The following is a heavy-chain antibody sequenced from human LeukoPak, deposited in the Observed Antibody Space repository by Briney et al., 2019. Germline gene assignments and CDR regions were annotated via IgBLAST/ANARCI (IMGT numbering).Heavy chain of an antibody. V-gene: IGHV4-39*01. CDR3: ASSIWFGELPPFDY. CDR1: GGSISSSSYY. J-gene: IGHJ4*02. Sequence: PSETLSLTCTVSGGSISSSSYYWGWIRQPPGKGLEWIGSIYYSGSTYYNPSPKSRVAISVDTSKNQFSLKLSSVTAADTAVYYCASSIWFGELPPFDYWGQGTLVTVSS. D-gene: IGHD3-10*01. CDR2: IYYSGST.